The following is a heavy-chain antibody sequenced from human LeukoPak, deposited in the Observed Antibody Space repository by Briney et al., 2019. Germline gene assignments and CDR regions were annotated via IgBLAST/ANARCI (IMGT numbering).Heavy chain of an antibody. J-gene: IGHJ6*03. V-gene: IGHV4-34*01. CDR1: GGSFSGYY. Sequence: SETLSLTCAVYGGSFSGYYWSWIRQPPGKGLEWIGEINHSGSTNYNPSLKSRVTISVDTSKNQFSLKLSSVTAADTAVYYCAARIPYTLYYYYMDVWGKGTTVTVSS. D-gene: IGHD3-16*01. CDR2: INHSGST. CDR3: AARIPYTLYYYYMDV.